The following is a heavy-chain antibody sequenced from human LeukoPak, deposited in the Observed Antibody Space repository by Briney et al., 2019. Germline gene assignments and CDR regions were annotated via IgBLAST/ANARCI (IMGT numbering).Heavy chain of an antibody. CDR1: GYTFTAYY. CDR3: ARGPTLGLDI. CDR2: INPNNGYT. Sequence: GASVKVSCRASGYTFTAYYIHWVRQAPGQRLEWMGWINPNNGYTSLPQRFQGRVTMTRDTSIITAYMELSSLTSDDTGMYYCARGPTLGLDIWGPGTMVTVSS. J-gene: IGHJ3*02. V-gene: IGHV1-2*02.